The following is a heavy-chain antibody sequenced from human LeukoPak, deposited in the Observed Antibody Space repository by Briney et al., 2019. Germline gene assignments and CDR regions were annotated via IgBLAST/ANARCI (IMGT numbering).Heavy chain of an antibody. D-gene: IGHD6-6*01. CDR1: GYTFTGYY. CDR3: AREGYSTSSGPLDY. J-gene: IGHJ4*01. CDR2: ISPDSGAT. V-gene: IGHV1-2*02. Sequence: GASVKVSCKASGYTFTGYYMHWVRQAPGQGLEWMGWISPDSGATNYAQNFQGRVTMTRDTSISTAYMELSSLRSDDTAVYFCAREGYSTSSGPLDYWGHGTLVVVSS.